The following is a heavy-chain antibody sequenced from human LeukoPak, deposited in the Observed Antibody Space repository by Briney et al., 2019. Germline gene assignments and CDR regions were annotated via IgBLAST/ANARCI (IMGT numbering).Heavy chain of an antibody. Sequence: GRSLRLSCAASGFTFSSYAMHWVRQAPGKGLEWVAVISYDGSNKYYADSVKGRFTISRDNSKNTLYLQMNSLRAEDTAVYYCARETGTPGWFDPWGQGTLVTVSS. CDR2: ISYDGSNK. D-gene: IGHD3-10*01. J-gene: IGHJ5*02. CDR3: ARETGTPGWFDP. V-gene: IGHV3-30-3*01. CDR1: GFTFSSYA.